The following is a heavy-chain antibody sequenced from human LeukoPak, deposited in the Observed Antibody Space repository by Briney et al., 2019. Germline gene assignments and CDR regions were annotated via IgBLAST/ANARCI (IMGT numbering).Heavy chain of an antibody. D-gene: IGHD5-12*01. CDR3: ANGPVATDSTYYGMDV. V-gene: IGHV3-23*01. CDR1: GFTFSSYA. CDR2: ISGSGGST. J-gene: IGHJ6*02. Sequence: PGGSLRLSCAASGFTFSSYAMSWVRQAPGKGLEWVSAISGSGGSTYYADSVKGWFTISRDNSKNTLYLQMNSLRAEDTAVYYCANGPVATDSTYYGMDVWGQGTTVTVSS.